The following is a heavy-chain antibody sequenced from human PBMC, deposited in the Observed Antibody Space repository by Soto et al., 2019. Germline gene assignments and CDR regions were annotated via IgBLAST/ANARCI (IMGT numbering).Heavy chain of an antibody. CDR3: AGGCGSPYHNHELDF. Sequence: SETLSLTCTVSGATITQYYWNWIRQSPGKGLEWIVSVSSTGSTFYNPSLPSRATVSLDTPKNQFSLPLNSVTAADTAVYPCAGGCGSPYHNHELDFRGEGTLV. CDR2: VSSTGST. D-gene: IGHD2-15*01. V-gene: IGHV4-59*01. J-gene: IGHJ4*02. CDR1: GATITQYY.